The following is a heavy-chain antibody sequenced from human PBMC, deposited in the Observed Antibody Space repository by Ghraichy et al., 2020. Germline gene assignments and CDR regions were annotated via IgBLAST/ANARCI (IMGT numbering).Heavy chain of an antibody. CDR1: GYTFTSYG. J-gene: IGHJ3*02. CDR2: ISAYNGNT. D-gene: IGHD3-3*01. V-gene: IGHV1-18*04. Sequence: ASVKVSCKASGYTFTSYGISWVRQAPGQGLEWMGWISAYNGNTNYAQKLQGRVTMTTDTSTSTAYMELRSLRSDDTAVYYCARVLRFLEWSSSGGDAFDIWGQGTMVTVSS. CDR3: ARVLRFLEWSSSGGDAFDI.